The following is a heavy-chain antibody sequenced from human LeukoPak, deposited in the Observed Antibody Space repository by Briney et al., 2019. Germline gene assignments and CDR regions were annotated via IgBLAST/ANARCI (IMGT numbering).Heavy chain of an antibody. V-gene: IGHV4-59*01. J-gene: IGHJ4*02. D-gene: IGHD3-10*01. CDR3: ARASGRHGSGSYYRFDY. Sequence: ASETLSLTCTVSGGSISSYYWSWIRQPPGKGLEWIGYIYYSGSTNYNPSLKSRVTISVDTSKNQFSLKLSSVTAADTAVYYCARASGRHGSGSYYRFDYWGQGTLVTVSS. CDR1: GGSISSYY. CDR2: IYYSGST.